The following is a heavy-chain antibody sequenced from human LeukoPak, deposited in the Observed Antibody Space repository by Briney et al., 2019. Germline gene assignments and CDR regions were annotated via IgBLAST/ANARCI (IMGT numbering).Heavy chain of an antibody. CDR2: ISSGGSSI. Sequence: GGSLRLSCAASGFTFSNYNMNWVRQAPGKGLEWVSDISSGGSSINYADSVKGRFTISRDNAKNSVSLQMNSLRAEDTAVYYCARGWGRRGWEQSGPLWFGELLYRDYYYYYMDVWGKGTTVTISS. CDR1: GFTFSNYN. D-gene: IGHD3-10*01. CDR3: ARGWGRRGWEQSGPLWFGELLYRDYYYYYMDV. V-gene: IGHV3-48*01. J-gene: IGHJ6*03.